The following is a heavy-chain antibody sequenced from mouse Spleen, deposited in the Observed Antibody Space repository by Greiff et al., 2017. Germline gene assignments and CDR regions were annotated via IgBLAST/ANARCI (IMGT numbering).Heavy chain of an antibody. CDR1: GFTFSSYA. D-gene: IGHD2-4*01. CDR2: ISSGGGNT. CDR3: ARRYDYYYAMDY. V-gene: IGHV5-9*01. J-gene: IGHJ4*01. Sequence: EVMLVESGGGLVKLGGSLKLSCAASGFTFSSYAMSWVRQTPEKRLEWVATISSGGGNTYYPDSVKGRFTISRDNAKNTLYLQMSSLKSEDTAMYYCARRYDYYYAMDYWGQGTSVTVSS.